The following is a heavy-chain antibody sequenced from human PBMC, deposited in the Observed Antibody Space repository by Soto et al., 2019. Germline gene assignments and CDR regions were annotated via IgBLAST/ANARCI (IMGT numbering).Heavy chain of an antibody. Sequence: PSVKVACTSSGGTFSSYAISWVRQAPGQGLEWMGGIIPIFGTANYAQKFQGRVTITADESTSTAYMELSRLRSQDTAVYYCAAGGWSDYWGQGTLVTVS. D-gene: IGHD6-19*01. CDR3: AAGGWSDY. CDR2: IIPIFGTA. CDR1: GGTFSSYA. J-gene: IGHJ4*02. V-gene: IGHV1-69*13.